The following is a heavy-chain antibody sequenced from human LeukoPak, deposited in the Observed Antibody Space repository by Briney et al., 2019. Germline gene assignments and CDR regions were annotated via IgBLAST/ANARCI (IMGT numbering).Heavy chain of an antibody. D-gene: IGHD2/OR15-2a*01. Sequence: ASVKVSCKASGGTFSSYAISWVRQAPGQGLEWMGRIIPILGIANYAQKFQGRVTITADKSTSTAYMELSSLRSEDTAVYYCARDSPGTTSMDYWGQGTLVTVSS. V-gene: IGHV1-69*04. CDR3: ARDSPGTTSMDY. CDR1: GGTFSSYA. CDR2: IIPILGIA. J-gene: IGHJ4*02.